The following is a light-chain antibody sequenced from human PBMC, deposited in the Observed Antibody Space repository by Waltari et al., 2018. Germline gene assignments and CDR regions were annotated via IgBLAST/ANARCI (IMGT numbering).Light chain of an antibody. J-gene: IGKJ2*01. CDR1: QSISTS. CDR3: QQGYRTPHT. CDR2: AAS. V-gene: IGKV1-39*01. Sequence: DIQLTQSPSSLSKDVGDRVTITCRASQSISTSLNWYQQKPGKAPNLLIYAASSLSSGVSSRFSGSGSGTDFTPTITSLQPEDFGTYFCQQGYRTPHTFGQGTKVEIK.